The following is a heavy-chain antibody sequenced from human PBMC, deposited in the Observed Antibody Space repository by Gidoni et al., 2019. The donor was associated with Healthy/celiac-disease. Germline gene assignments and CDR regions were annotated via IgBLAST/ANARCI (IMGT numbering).Heavy chain of an antibody. Sequence: QVQLQESGPGLVKPSETLSLTCTVSGYSISSGYYWGWIRQPPGQGLEWIGSISHSGSTYYNPSLKSRVTISVDTSKNQFSLKLSSVTAADTAVYYCARDRVFLTGENWSGYSLFDPWGQGTLVTVSS. J-gene: IGHJ5*02. V-gene: IGHV4-38-2*02. CDR2: ISHSGST. D-gene: IGHD3-3*01. CDR1: GYSISSGYY. CDR3: ARDRVFLTGENWSGYSLFDP.